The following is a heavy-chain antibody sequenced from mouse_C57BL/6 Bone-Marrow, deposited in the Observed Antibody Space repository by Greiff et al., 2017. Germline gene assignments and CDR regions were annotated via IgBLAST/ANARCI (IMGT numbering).Heavy chain of an antibody. D-gene: IGHD1-1*02. CDR1: GFNIKDDY. V-gene: IGHV14-4*01. CDR3: TTLDYYGGEAWFAY. Sequence: EVKLVESGAELVRPGASVKLSCTASGFNIKDDYMHWVKQRPEQGLEWIGWIDPENGDTEYASKFQGKATITADTSSNTAYLQLSSLTSEDTAVYYCTTLDYYGGEAWFAYWGQGTLVTVSA. CDR2: IDPENGDT. J-gene: IGHJ3*01.